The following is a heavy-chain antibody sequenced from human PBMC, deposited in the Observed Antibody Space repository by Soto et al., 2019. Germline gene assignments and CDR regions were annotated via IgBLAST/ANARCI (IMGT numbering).Heavy chain of an antibody. V-gene: IGHV3-21*01. Sequence: GGSLRLSCVASGLTINTYSMMWVRQAPGKGLEWVSSISSSSSYIYYADSVKGRFTISRDNAKNSLYLQMNSLRAEDTAVYYCARDLYYYASSGFNYWGQGPLVTVSS. D-gene: IGHD3-22*01. J-gene: IGHJ4*02. CDR1: GLTINTYS. CDR3: ARDLYYYASSGFNY. CDR2: ISSSSSYI.